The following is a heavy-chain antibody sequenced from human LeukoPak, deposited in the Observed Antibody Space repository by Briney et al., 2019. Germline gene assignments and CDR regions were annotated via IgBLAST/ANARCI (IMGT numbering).Heavy chain of an antibody. CDR2: IYYSGST. V-gene: IGHV4-39*01. CDR3: ARQSSSWGYFDY. D-gene: IGHD6-13*01. CDR1: GGSFSGYY. J-gene: IGHJ4*02. Sequence: SETLSLNCAVYGGSFSGYYWSWIRQPPGKGLEWIGSIYYSGSTYYNPSLKSRVTISVDTSKNQFSLKLSSVTAADTAVYYCARQSSSWGYFDYWGQGTLVTVSS.